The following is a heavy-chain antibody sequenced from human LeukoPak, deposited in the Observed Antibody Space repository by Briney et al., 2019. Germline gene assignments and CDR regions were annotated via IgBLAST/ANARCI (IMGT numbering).Heavy chain of an antibody. Sequence: GASVKLSCKASGYTFTSNGISWVRQAPGQGLEWMGRINPNSGGTNYAQKFQGRVTMTRDTSISTAYMELSRLRSDDTAVYYCARDPDIAVAISTEFDYWGQGTLVTVSS. CDR1: GYTFTSNG. CDR3: ARDPDIAVAISTEFDY. J-gene: IGHJ4*02. D-gene: IGHD6-19*01. V-gene: IGHV1-2*06. CDR2: INPNSGGT.